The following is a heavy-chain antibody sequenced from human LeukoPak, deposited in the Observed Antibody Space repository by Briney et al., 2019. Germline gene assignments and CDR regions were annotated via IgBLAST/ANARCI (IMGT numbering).Heavy chain of an antibody. D-gene: IGHD6-6*01. V-gene: IGHV4-39*07. CDR3: ARDNEVAARSFDY. Sequence: SETLSLTCTVSGGSISSSSYYWGWIRQPPGKGLEWIGGIYTSGSNNYNPSLKSRVTMSVDTSKNQFSLKLSSVTAADTAMYYCARDNEVAARSFDYWGQGTLVTVSS. J-gene: IGHJ4*02. CDR2: IYTSGSN. CDR1: GGSISSSSYY.